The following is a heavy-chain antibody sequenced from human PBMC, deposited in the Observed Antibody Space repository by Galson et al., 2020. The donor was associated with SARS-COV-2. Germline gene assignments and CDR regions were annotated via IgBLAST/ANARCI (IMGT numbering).Heavy chain of an antibody. CDR3: AKDPGYSYGTYFDY. V-gene: IGHV3-23*01. CDR2: ISRSGAGT. Sequence: GGSLRLSCAASGFTFDNYDMSWVRQAPGKGLEWDSSISRSGAGTFYADSVKGRFTISRDNNKNTLSLQMTSLRADDTALFYCAKDPGYSYGTYFDYWGQGTLVTVSS. CDR1: GFTFDNYD. D-gene: IGHD5-18*01. J-gene: IGHJ4*02.